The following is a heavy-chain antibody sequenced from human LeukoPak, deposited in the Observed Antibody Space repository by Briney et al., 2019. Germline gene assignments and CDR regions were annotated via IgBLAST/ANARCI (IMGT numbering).Heavy chain of an antibody. Sequence: SETLSLTCAVSGDSITSNKYYWGWIRQPPGKGLEWIGSVYYSGNTYYNPSFKSRVTISVDTSKNQFSLKLSSVTAADTPVYYCASLSCGADCYIPSDGFDIWGQGTMVSVSS. CDR1: GDSITSNKYY. CDR2: VYYSGNT. V-gene: IGHV4-39*01. D-gene: IGHD2-21*02. J-gene: IGHJ3*02. CDR3: ASLSCGADCYIPSDGFDI.